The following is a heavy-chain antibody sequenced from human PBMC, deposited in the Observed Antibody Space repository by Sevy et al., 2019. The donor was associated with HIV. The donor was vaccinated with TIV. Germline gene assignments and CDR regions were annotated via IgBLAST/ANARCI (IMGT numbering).Heavy chain of an antibody. V-gene: IGHV3-13*01. CDR2: IGTLGNK. CDR3: VRGLQTHCDRTACPLDH. J-gene: IGHJ5*02. CDR1: GFSFSGSD. D-gene: IGHD2-21*01. Sequence: GGSRRLACAGYGFSFSGSDMHWVRQPTGKGLEWISSIGTLGNKLYADSVKGPFTISRDNAKSSLYLEMSSLRAEDTALYYCVRGLQTHCDRTACPLDHWGQGTLVTVSS.